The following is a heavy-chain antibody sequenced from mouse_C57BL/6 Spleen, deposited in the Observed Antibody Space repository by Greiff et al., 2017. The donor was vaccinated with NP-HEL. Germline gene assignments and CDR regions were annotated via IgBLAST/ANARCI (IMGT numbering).Heavy chain of an antibody. CDR2: ISSGGSYT. D-gene: IGHD2-5*01. CDR3: ARLSNFYFDY. J-gene: IGHJ2*01. Sequence: EVNVVESGGDLVKPGGSLKLSCAASGFTFSSYGMSWVRQTPDKRLEWVATISSGGSYTYYPDSVKGRFTISRDNAKNTLYLQMSSLKSEDTAMYYCARLSNFYFDYWGQGTTLTVSS. V-gene: IGHV5-6*01. CDR1: GFTFSSYG.